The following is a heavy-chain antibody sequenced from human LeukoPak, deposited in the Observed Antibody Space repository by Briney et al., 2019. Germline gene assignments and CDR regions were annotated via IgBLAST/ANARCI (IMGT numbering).Heavy chain of an antibody. D-gene: IGHD6-6*01. V-gene: IGHV1-69*05. J-gene: IGHJ4*02. CDR3: ARASGYSSSPDHYFDY. CDR2: IIPIFGTA. Sequence: SVKVSCKASGGTFSSYAISWVRQAPGQGLEWMGGIIPIFGTANYAQKFQGRVTITTDESASTAYMELSSLRSEDTAVYYCARASGYSSSPDHYFDYWGQGTLVTVSS. CDR1: GGTFSSYA.